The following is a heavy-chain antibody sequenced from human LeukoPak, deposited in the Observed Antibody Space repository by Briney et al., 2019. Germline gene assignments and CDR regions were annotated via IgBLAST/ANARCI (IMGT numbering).Heavy chain of an antibody. CDR1: GFTFSIYS. CDR2: ISSSSSYI. V-gene: IGHV3-21*01. D-gene: IGHD2-15*01. CDR3: NYCSGGSWYGMDV. Sequence: GGSLRLSCAASGFTFSIYSMNWVRQAPGKGLEWVSSISSSSSYIYYADSVKGRFTISRDNSKNTLYLQMNSLRAEDTAVYYCNYCSGGSWYGMDVWGQGTTVTVSS. J-gene: IGHJ6*02.